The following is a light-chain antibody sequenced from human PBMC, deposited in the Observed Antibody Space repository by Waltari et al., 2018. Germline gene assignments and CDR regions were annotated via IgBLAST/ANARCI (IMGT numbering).Light chain of an antibody. Sequence: QSALTQPASVSGSPGQSITISCTGTSRDVGGYNYVSCYHQHPGQAPKLLIYEVSNRPSGVSNRFSGSKSGNTASLTISGLQAEDEADYYCSSYTSSSTLPYVFGTGTKVTVL. CDR2: EVS. CDR3: SSYTSSSTLPYV. J-gene: IGLJ1*01. CDR1: SRDVGGYNY. V-gene: IGLV2-14*01.